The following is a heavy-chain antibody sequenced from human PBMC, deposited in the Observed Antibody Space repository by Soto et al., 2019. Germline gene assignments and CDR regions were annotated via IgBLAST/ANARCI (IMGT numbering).Heavy chain of an antibody. CDR1: GFTFSSYG. Sequence: GGSLRLSCAASGFTFSSYGMHWIRQAPGKGLEWVSFTRGSGGSTYYADSVKGRFTISRDNSKNTLYLQMNSLRAEDTAVYYCVKDPLRGTMVRAKSNYFDYWGQGTLVTVSS. CDR3: VKDPLRGTMVRAKSNYFDY. CDR2: TRGSGGST. J-gene: IGHJ4*02. V-gene: IGHV3-23*01. D-gene: IGHD3-10*01.